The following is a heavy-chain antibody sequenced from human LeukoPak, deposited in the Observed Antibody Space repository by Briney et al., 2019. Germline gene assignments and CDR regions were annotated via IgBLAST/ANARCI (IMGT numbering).Heavy chain of an antibody. D-gene: IGHD3-22*01. J-gene: IGHJ4*02. CDR1: GFTFSSYS. V-gene: IGHV3-21*01. Sequence: GGSLRLSCAASGFTFSSYSMNWVRQAPGKGLEWVSSISSSSSYIYYADSVKGRFTISRDNAKNSLYLQMNSLRAEDTAVYYCARTIDYYDSSGYSKLDYWGQGTLVTVSS. CDR3: ARTIDYYDSSGYSKLDY. CDR2: ISSSSSYI.